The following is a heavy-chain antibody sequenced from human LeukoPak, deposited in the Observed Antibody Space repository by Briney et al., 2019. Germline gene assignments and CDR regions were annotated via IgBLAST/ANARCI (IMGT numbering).Heavy chain of an antibody. CDR2: INTNTGNP. J-gene: IGHJ4*02. Sequence: AAVKVSCKASGYTFTSYAINWVRQAPGQGLEWMGWINTNTGNPTYAQGFTGRFVFSLDTSVSTAYLQISSLKAEDTAVYYCARSHSDWYVNTAGHWGQGTLVTVSS. D-gene: IGHD6-19*01. V-gene: IGHV7-4-1*02. CDR3: ARSHSDWYVNTAGH. CDR1: GYTFTSYA.